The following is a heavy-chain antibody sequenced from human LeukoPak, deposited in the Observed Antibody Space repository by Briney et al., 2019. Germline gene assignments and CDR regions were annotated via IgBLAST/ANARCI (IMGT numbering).Heavy chain of an antibody. CDR3: ASFGQQWLESY. CDR2: ISTDGSMT. CDR1: GFAPSNDW. D-gene: IGHD6-19*01. V-gene: IGHV3-74*01. J-gene: IGHJ4*02. Sequence: PGGSLRLSCASSGFAPSNDWMHWARQAPGKGLEWVSRISTDGSMTGYTDSVKGRFTIYRDNAKRILYLEMNNLRVEDTAVYYCASFGQQWLESYWGQGTLVTVSS.